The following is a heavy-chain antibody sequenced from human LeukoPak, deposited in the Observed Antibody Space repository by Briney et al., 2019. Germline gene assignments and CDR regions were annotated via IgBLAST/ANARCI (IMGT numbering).Heavy chain of an antibody. CDR3: ARGGQLGEYYYGMDV. CDR2: IIPILGIA. V-gene: IGHV1-69*02. Sequence: ASVNVSCKASGGTFSSYTISWVRQAPGQGLEGMGRIIPILGIANYAQKFQGRVMITADKSTSTAYMELSSLRSEDTAVYYCARGGQLGEYYYGMDVWGQGTTVTVSS. CDR1: GGTFSSYT. D-gene: IGHD3-10*01. J-gene: IGHJ6*02.